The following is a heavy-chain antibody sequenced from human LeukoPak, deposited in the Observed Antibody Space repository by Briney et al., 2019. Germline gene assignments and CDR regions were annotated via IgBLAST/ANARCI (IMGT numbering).Heavy chain of an antibody. CDR2: INPNSGGT. CDR3: ASIYSSGYETDY. V-gene: IGHV1-2*02. D-gene: IGHD3-22*01. CDR1: GYTFTGYY. Sequence: GASVKVSCXASGYTFTGYYMHWVRQARGQGLEWMGWINPNSGGTNYAQKFQGRVTMTRDTSISTAYMELSRLRSDDTAVYYCASIYSSGYETDYWGQGTLVTVSS. J-gene: IGHJ4*02.